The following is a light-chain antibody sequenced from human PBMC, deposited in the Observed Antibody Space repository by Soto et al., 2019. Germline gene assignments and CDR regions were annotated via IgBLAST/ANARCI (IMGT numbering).Light chain of an antibody. CDR3: QKYYSTPAWP. J-gene: IGKJ1*01. Sequence: DIVMTQSPDPLAVSLGERATINCKSSQSVLYSSNNKNYLAWYQQKPGQPPKLLIYWASTRESGVPDRFSGSGSGTDFTLTISSLQAEDVAVYYCQKYYSTPAWPFGQGTKVDMK. CDR2: WAS. CDR1: QSVLYSSNNKNY. V-gene: IGKV4-1*01.